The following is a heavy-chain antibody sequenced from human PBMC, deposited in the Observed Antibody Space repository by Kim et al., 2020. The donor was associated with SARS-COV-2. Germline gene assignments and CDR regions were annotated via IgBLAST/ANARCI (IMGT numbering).Heavy chain of an antibody. CDR3: TTALDIVVVPAATWFDP. V-gene: IGHV3-15*01. D-gene: IGHD2-2*03. Sequence: VKGRFTISRDDSKNTLYLQMNSLKTEDTAVYYCTTALDIVVVPAATWFDPWGQGTLVTVSS. J-gene: IGHJ5*02.